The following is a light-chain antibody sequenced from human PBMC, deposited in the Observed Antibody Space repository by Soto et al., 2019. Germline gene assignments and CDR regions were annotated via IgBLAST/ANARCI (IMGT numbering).Light chain of an antibody. CDR1: QSVSSSS. V-gene: IGKV3-20*01. CDR2: TAS. J-gene: IGKJ2*01. CDR3: QLYGSSPPYT. Sequence: EIVLTQSPGTLSLSPGERATLSCRASQSVSSSSLAWYQQRPGQAPRLLIFTASSRATGTPERFSGSGSGTDFTLTISRLEPEDYAVDYCQLYGSSPPYTFGQGTKLEIK.